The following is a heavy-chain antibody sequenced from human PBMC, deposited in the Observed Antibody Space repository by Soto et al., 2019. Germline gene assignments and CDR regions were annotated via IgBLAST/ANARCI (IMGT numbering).Heavy chain of an antibody. D-gene: IGHD3-10*01. CDR3: ASIPGNY. CDR2: IYYSGST. J-gene: IGHJ4*02. V-gene: IGHV4-59*01. Sequence: SETLSLTCTVSGGSTSSYYWSWIRQPPGKGLEWIGYIYYSGSTNYNPSLKSRVTISVDTSKNQFSLKLSSVTAADTAVYYCASIPGNYWGQGTLVTVSS. CDR1: GGSTSSYY.